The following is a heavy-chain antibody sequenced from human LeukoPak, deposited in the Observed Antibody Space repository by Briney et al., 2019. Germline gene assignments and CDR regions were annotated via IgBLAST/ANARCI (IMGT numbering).Heavy chain of an antibody. CDR3: AKSAGAYERYFAY. V-gene: IGHV3-9*03. D-gene: IGHD3-16*01. CDR2: ISWNSGSI. Sequence: GRSLRLSCADSGFTFDDYAMQWVRQAPGKGLEWVSGISWNSGSIGYADSVKGRFTISRDNAKNSLYLRMNSLRAEDMALYYCAKSAGAYERYFAYWGQGTLVTVSS. J-gene: IGHJ4*02. CDR1: GFTFDDYA.